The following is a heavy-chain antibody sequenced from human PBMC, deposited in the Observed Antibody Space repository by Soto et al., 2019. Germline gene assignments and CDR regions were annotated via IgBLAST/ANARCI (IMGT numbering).Heavy chain of an antibody. Sequence: SQTLSLSCTVSGDSVSSVGFHWAWLRRPPGKGLEWIGYIYNGGSTYYRPSLESRMHMSLDAKRNPYSMRLTSVTAADTAVYFCARASFRLDTIRYFHYCGQGKMVTVSP. CDR1: GDSVSSVGFH. CDR3: ARASFRLDTIRYFHY. J-gene: IGHJ4*02. CDR2: IYNGGST. V-gene: IGHV4-30-4*01. D-gene: IGHD3-16*02.